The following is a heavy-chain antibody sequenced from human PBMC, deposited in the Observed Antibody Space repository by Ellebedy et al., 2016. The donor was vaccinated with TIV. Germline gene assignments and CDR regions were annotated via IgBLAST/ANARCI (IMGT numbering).Heavy chain of an antibody. V-gene: IGHV3-66*01. J-gene: IGHJ4*02. CDR2: IYSGGST. Sequence: GGSLRLXXTASGITVSDNYMRWVRQAPGKGLEWVSLIYSGGSTFYADSVKGRFTISRDSSKNTLYLQMNSLRVEVTAVYYCARDPPASTTRTWGWGQGTLVTVSS. D-gene: IGHD2-2*01. CDR3: ARDPPASTTRTWG. CDR1: GITVSDNY.